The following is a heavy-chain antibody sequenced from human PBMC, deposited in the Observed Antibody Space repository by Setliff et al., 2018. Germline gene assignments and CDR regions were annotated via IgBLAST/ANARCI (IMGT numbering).Heavy chain of an antibody. Sequence: AASVKVSCKASGYTFTSYDINWVRQATGQGLEWMGWMNPNSGNTGYAQKFQGRVTMTRNTSISTAYMEPSSLRSEDTAVYYCARDGSNYYDSSGYYVLGFMDVWGQGTTVTVSS. D-gene: IGHD3-22*01. J-gene: IGHJ6*02. CDR1: GYTFTSYD. CDR3: ARDGSNYYDSSGYYVLGFMDV. CDR2: MNPNSGNT. V-gene: IGHV1-8*01.